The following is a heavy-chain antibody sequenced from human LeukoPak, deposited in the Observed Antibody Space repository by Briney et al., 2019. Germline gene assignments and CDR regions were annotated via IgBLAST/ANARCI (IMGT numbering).Heavy chain of an antibody. CDR1: GFTFSTFT. CDR3: AKQGRDWLRDYYYYMDV. CDR2: ISSSSSYI. D-gene: IGHD3-9*01. J-gene: IGHJ6*03. V-gene: IGHV3-21*04. Sequence: GGSLRLSCVVSGFTFSTFTMNWVRQAPGKGLEWVSCISSSSSYIYYADSVKGRFTISRDNSKNTLYLQMNSLRAEDTAVYYCAKQGRDWLRDYYYYMDVWGKGTTVTISS.